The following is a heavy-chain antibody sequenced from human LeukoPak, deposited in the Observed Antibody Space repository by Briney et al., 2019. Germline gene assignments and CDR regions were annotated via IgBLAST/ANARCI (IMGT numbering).Heavy chain of an antibody. CDR2: IFYSGST. V-gene: IGHV4-59*01. CDR3: ARDRDGYSRYFDY. D-gene: IGHD5-18*01. CDR1: GVSISTYY. Sequence: SETLSLTCTVSGVSISTYYWSWVRQPPGKGLEWIGYIFYSGSTNYNPALKSRVTISVDTSKNQFSLKLTSVTAADTAVYYCARDRDGYSRYFDYWGQGTLVTVSS. J-gene: IGHJ4*02.